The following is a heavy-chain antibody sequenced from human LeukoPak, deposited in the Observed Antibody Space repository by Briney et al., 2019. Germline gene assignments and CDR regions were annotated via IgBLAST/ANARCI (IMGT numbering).Heavy chain of an antibody. Sequence: PSETLSLTCTVSGGSISGYYWSWIRQLPGQGLEWVGYIYTSGSTNYNPPLKSRVTISVDTSKNQFSLKLSFVTAADTAVYYCARMYSSSSAFDYWGQGTLVTVSS. V-gene: IGHV4-4*09. CDR2: IYTSGST. J-gene: IGHJ4*02. CDR1: GGSISGYY. CDR3: ARMYSSSSAFDY. D-gene: IGHD6-6*01.